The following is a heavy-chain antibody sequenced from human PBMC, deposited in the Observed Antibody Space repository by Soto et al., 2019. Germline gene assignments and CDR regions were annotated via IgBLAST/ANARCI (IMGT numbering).Heavy chain of an antibody. Sequence: SETLSLTCTVSGGSISSYYWSWIRQPPGKGLEWIGYIYYSGSTNYNPSLKSRVTISVDTSKNQFSLKLSSVTAADTAVYYCARVGGPAYYYDSSGYYYVERYFQHWGQGTLVTVSS. CDR1: GGSISSYY. CDR2: IYYSGST. V-gene: IGHV4-59*01. J-gene: IGHJ1*01. CDR3: ARVGGPAYYYDSSGYYYVERYFQH. D-gene: IGHD3-22*01.